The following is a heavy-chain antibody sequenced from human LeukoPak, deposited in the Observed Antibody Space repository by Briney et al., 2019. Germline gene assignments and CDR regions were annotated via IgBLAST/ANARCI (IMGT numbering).Heavy chain of an antibody. CDR2: INPNSGGT. CDR1: VYTFTGYY. V-gene: IGHV1-2*02. D-gene: IGHD3-10*01. CDR3: ARDFGPEHYGSGSKTDDY. J-gene: IGHJ4*02. Sequence: ASVKVSCKASVYTFTGYYMHWVRQAPGQGLEWMGWINPNSGGTNYAQKFQGRVTMTRDTSISTAYMELSRLRSDDTAVYYCARDFGPEHYGSGSKTDDYWGQGTLVTVSS.